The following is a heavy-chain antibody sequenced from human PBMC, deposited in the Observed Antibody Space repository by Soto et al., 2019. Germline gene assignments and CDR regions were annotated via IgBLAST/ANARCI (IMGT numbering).Heavy chain of an antibody. CDR2: ISAYNGNT. D-gene: IGHD3-22*01. Sequence: SLKVSCKTSAYTFTSYGISWVRQAPGQGLEWMGWISAYNGNTNYAQKLQGRVTMTTDTSTSTAYMELRSLRSDDTAVYYCARVLYYYYSSGYYYLDYWGQGTLVTGSS. CDR1: AYTFTSYG. J-gene: IGHJ4*02. CDR3: ARVLYYYYSSGYYYLDY. V-gene: IGHV1-18*01.